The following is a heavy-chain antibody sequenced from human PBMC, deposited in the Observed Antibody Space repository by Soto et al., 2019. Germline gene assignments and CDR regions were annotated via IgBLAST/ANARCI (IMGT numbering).Heavy chain of an antibody. CDR1: GYTFTIYA. J-gene: IGHJ4*02. CDR2: INAGNGNT. D-gene: IGHD2-2*02. Sequence: GASVKVSCKASGYTFTIYAMHWVRQAPGQRLEWMGWINAGNGNTKYSQKFQGRVTITRDTSASTAYMEPSSLSSEDTAVYYCASSFTVPSAIIYWGQGTLVTVSS. V-gene: IGHV1-3*01. CDR3: ASSFTVPSAIIY.